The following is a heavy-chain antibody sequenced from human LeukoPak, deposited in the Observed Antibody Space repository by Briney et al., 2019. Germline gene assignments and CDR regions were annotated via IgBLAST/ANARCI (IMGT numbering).Heavy chain of an antibody. Sequence: GGSLRLSCAASGFSFASYSMNWVRQAPGRGLEWLSYISTSSDTIYYADSVKGRFTTSRDNAQNSLYLQMNSLRAEDTAVYYCARGPEDDSSGYSDFWGPGTLVTVSS. V-gene: IGHV3-48*01. D-gene: IGHD3-22*01. CDR1: GFSFASYS. J-gene: IGHJ4*02. CDR3: ARGPEDDSSGYSDF. CDR2: ISTSSDTI.